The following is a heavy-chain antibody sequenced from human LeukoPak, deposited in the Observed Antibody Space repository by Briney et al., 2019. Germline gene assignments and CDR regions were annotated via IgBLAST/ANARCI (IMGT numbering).Heavy chain of an antibody. CDR1: GFTFSSYS. D-gene: IGHD3-16*01. J-gene: IGHJ3*02. CDR3: ARARGGGRDAFDI. V-gene: IGHV3-21*01. Sequence: GGSLRLSCAASGFTFSSYSMNWVRQAPGKGLEWVTSISSSSSYIYYADSVKGRFTISRDNAKNSLYLQMNSLRAEDTAVYYCARARGGGRDAFDIWGQGTMVTVSS. CDR2: ISSSSSYI.